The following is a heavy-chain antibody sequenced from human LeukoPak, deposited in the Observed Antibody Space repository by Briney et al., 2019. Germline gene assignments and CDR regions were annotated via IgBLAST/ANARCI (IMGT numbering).Heavy chain of an antibody. CDR1: GGSISSHY. J-gene: IGHJ4*02. V-gene: IGHV4-59*11. CDR3: ARQWVRGSFDY. Sequence: SETLSLTCTVSGGSISSHYWSWIRQPPGKGLEWIGYIYYSGSTNYNPSLKSRVTISVDTPKNQFSLKLSSVTAADTAVYYCARQWVRGSFDYWGQGTLVTVSS. D-gene: IGHD3-10*01. CDR2: IYYSGST.